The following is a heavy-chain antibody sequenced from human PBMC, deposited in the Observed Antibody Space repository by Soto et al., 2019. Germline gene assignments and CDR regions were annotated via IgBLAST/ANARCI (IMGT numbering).Heavy chain of an antibody. CDR1: GGSISSYY. V-gene: IGHV4-59*08. D-gene: IGHD2-15*01. CDR2: IYYSGST. CDR3: ARHEPGWWVGY. J-gene: IGHJ4*02. Sequence: QVQLQESGPGLVKPSETLSLTCTVSGGSISSYYWSWIRQPPGKGLEWIGYIYYSGSTNYNPSLKSRVTISVDTSKNQFSLKLSSVTAADTAVYYCARHEPGWWVGYWGQGTLVTVSS.